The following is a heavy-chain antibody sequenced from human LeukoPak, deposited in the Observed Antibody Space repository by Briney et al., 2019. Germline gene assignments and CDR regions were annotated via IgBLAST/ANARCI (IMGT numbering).Heavy chain of an antibody. CDR2: ISGSGGST. J-gene: IGHJ4*02. V-gene: IGHV3-23*01. Sequence: PGGSLRLSCAASGFTFSSYAMSWVRQAPGKGLEWVSAISGSGGSTYYADSVKGRFTISRDNSKNTLYLQMNSLRAEDTAVYYCANDHGSWGYSSSWYPYWGQGTLVTVSS. CDR1: GFTFSSYA. D-gene: IGHD6-13*01. CDR3: ANDHGSWGYSSSWYPY.